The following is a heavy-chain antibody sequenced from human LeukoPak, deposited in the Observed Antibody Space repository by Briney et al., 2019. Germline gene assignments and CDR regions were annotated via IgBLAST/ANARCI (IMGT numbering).Heavy chain of an antibody. CDR2: INTYNGNT. CDR1: GYTFTGNY. D-gene: IGHD3-22*01. V-gene: IGHV1-18*04. CDR3: ARGTSGFYHSSFDP. J-gene: IGHJ5*02. Sequence: ASVKVSCRASGYTFTGNYMHWVRQAPGQGLEWMGWINTYNGNTNNAQKLQDRVTMTTDTSTSTANMELRSLRSDDTAVYYCARGTSGFYHSSFDPWGQGTLVTV.